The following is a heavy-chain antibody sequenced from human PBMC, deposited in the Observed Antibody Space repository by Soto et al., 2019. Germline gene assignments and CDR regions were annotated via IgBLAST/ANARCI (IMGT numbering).Heavy chain of an antibody. CDR3: ARHGWIATAGKGRGNWFDP. J-gene: IGHJ5*02. D-gene: IGHD6-13*01. Sequence: EVQLVQSGAEVKKPGESLKISCKGSGYSFTSYWIGWVRQMPGKGLEWMGIIYPGDSDTRYSPSFQGRVTISADKSISTAYLQWSSLKASDTAMYYCARHGWIATAGKGRGNWFDPWGQGTLVTVSS. CDR2: IYPGDSDT. CDR1: GYSFTSYW. V-gene: IGHV5-51*01.